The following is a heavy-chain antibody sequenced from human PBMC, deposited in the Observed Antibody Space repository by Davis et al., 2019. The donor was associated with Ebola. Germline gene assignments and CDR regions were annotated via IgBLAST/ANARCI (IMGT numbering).Heavy chain of an antibody. CDR3: ARGRAARRGWWFDP. Sequence: AASVKVSCKASGYTFTSYDINWVRQATGQGLEWMGWMNPNSGYTGYAQKFQGRVTMTRNTSMSTAYMELSSLRSEDTAVYYCARGRAARRGWWFDPWGQGTLVTVSS. J-gene: IGHJ5*02. CDR1: GYTFTSYD. V-gene: IGHV1-8*01. CDR2: MNPNSGYT. D-gene: IGHD6-6*01.